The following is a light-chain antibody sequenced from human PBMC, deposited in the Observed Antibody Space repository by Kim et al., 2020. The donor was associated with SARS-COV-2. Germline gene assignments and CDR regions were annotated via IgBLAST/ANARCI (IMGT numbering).Light chain of an antibody. CDR2: DVN. V-gene: IGLV2-11*01. J-gene: IGLJ3*02. CDR1: SSDVGGYNY. Sequence: QSALTQPRSVSGSPGQSVTISCTGTSSDVGGYNYVSWYQQHPGKAPKLMIYDVNKRPSGVPDRFSGSKSGNTASLTISGLQAEDEADYYCCSYAGRYTWVFGGGTQLTVL. CDR3: CSYAGRYTWV.